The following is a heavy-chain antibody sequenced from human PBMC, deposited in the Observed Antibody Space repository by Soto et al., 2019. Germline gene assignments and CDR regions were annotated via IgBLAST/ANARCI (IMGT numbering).Heavy chain of an antibody. D-gene: IGHD3-22*01. J-gene: IGHJ4*02. Sequence: ASVKVSCKASGYTFTGYYMHWVRQAPGQGLEWMGWINPNSGGTNYAQKFQGWVTMTRDTSISTAYMELSRLRSDDTAVYYCARLGSSGPPAGLDYWGQGTLVTVSS. CDR2: INPNSGGT. V-gene: IGHV1-2*04. CDR1: GYTFTGYY. CDR3: ARLGSSGPPAGLDY.